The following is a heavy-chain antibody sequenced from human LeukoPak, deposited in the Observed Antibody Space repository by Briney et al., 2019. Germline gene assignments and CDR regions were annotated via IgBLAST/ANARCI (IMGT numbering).Heavy chain of an antibody. D-gene: IGHD3-22*01. CDR3: AKGTGENYYGSSGYYAIHYFDY. CDR1: GFTFSSYA. Sequence: SGGSLRLSCAASGFTFSSYAMSWVRQAPGKGLEWVSAISGSGGSTYYADSVKGRFTISRDNSKNTLYLQMNSLRAEDTAVYYCAKGTGENYYGSSGYYAIHYFDYWGQGTLVTVSS. CDR2: ISGSGGST. V-gene: IGHV3-23*01. J-gene: IGHJ4*02.